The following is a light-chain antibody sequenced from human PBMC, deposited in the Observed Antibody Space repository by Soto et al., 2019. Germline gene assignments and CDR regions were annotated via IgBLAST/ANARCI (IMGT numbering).Light chain of an antibody. CDR1: QSVSRY. V-gene: IGKV3-11*01. CDR2: DAS. Sequence: EIVLTQSPVTLSLSPVERATLSCRASQSVSRYLAWYQQKPGQAPRLLMYDASSRATGIPARFSGSGSGTDFTLTISSLEPEDFAVYYCQKRSNWPITFGQGTRLEIK. J-gene: IGKJ5*01. CDR3: QKRSNWPIT.